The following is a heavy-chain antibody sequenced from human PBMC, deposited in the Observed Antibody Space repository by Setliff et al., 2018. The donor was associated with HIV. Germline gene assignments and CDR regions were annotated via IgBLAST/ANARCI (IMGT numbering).Heavy chain of an antibody. V-gene: IGHV3-74*01. J-gene: IGHJ4*02. CDR2: INGDGSTI. D-gene: IGHD1-26*01. Sequence: TGGSLRLSCAASGFTFDDFGMTWVRQPPGKGLVWVSHINGDGSTINYADSVKGRFTISRDNAKNTLYLQMNDLRAEDTAVYFCARDFYGSLDYWGQGSLVTVSS. CDR3: ARDFYGSLDY. CDR1: GFTFDDFG.